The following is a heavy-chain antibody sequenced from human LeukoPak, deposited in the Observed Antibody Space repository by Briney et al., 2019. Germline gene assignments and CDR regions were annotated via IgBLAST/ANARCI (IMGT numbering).Heavy chain of an antibody. Sequence: SQTLSLTCTVSGGSISSGSYYWSWIRQPAGKGLEWIGRIYTSGSTNYNPSLKSRVTISVDTSKNQFSLKLSSVTAADTAVYYCAVYASLYFDYWGQGTLVTVSS. CDR1: GGSISSGSYY. D-gene: IGHD2-8*01. CDR2: IYTSGST. J-gene: IGHJ4*02. CDR3: AVYASLYFDY. V-gene: IGHV4-61*02.